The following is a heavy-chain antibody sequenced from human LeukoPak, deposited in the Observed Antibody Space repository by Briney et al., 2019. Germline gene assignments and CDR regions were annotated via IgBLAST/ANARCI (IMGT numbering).Heavy chain of an antibody. D-gene: IGHD1-26*01. Sequence: GGSLRLSCAASGFTFSSYSMNWVRQAPGKGLEWVAVISYDGSNKYYADSVKGRFTISRDNSKNTLYLQMNSLRAEDTALYYCAKDDSGSYYPYYYYMDVWGKGTTVTISS. CDR2: ISYDGSNK. J-gene: IGHJ6*03. CDR1: GFTFSSYS. V-gene: IGHV3-30*18. CDR3: AKDDSGSYYPYYYYMDV.